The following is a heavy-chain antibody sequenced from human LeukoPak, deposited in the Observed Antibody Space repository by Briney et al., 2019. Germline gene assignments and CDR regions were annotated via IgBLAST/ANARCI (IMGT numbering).Heavy chain of an antibody. CDR3: ARAIVGATVDLDY. CDR1: GSTFSNYA. D-gene: IGHD1-26*01. J-gene: IGHJ4*02. Sequence: GGSLRLSCAASGSTFSNYAMHWVRQAPGKGLEWVAVISYDGSNKYYADSVKGRFTISRDNSKNTLYLQMNSLRAEDTAVYYCARAIVGATVDLDYWGQGTLVTVSS. V-gene: IGHV3-30-3*01. CDR2: ISYDGSNK.